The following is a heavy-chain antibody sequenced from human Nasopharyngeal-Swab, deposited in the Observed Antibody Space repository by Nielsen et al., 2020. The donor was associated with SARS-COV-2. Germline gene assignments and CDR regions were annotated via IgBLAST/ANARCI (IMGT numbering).Heavy chain of an antibody. D-gene: IGHD6-13*01. V-gene: IGHV4-39*01. Sequence: SETLSLTCTVSGGSISSSSYYWGWIRQPPGKGLEWIGSIYYSGITYYNPSLKSRITISVDTSKNQFSLKLSSATAADTAVYYCARHRYSSSWSWYFDYWGQGTLVTVSS. J-gene: IGHJ4*02. CDR3: ARHRYSSSWSWYFDY. CDR1: GGSISSSSYY. CDR2: IYYSGIT.